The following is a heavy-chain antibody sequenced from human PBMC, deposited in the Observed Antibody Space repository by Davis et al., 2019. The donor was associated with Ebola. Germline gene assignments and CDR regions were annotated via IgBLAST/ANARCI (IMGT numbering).Heavy chain of an antibody. CDR1: GFPFTTYS. J-gene: IGHJ4*02. V-gene: IGHV3-21*01. CDR3: ASGLDY. CDR2: ISAFADRI. Sequence: GESLKISCTASGFPFTTYSLNWVRQAPGKGLEWVASISAFADRIDYADPVRGRFTISRDNAENSLYLQMDGLRVDDTAIYYCASGLDYWGQGSLVTVSS.